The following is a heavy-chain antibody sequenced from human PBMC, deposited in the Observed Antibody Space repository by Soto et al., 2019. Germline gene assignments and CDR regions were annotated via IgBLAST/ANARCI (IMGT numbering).Heavy chain of an antibody. CDR2: IYHSGST. CDR1: SGSISSSNW. V-gene: IGHV4-4*02. D-gene: IGHD3-9*01. J-gene: IGHJ4*02. Sequence: SETLSLTCAVSSGSISSSNWWSWVRQPPGKGREWIGEIYHSGSTNYNPSLKSRVTISVDKSKNQFSLKLGSVTAADTAVYYCARGSFDWYFDYWGQGTLVTVSS. CDR3: ARGSFDWYFDY.